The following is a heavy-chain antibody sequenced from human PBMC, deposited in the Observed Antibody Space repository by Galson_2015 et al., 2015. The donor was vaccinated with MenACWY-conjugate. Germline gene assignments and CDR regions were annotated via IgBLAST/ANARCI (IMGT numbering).Heavy chain of an antibody. J-gene: IGHJ3*02. CDR3: AREGGIAVAFDI. CDR2: INPSGGSA. D-gene: IGHD6-19*01. Sequence: SVKVSCKASGYTFTSYYMHWVRQAPGQGLEWMGIINPSGGSASYAQKLQGRVTMTRDTSTSTAYMELSSLRSEDTAVYYCAREGGIAVAFDIWGQGTMVTVSS. CDR1: GYTFTSYY. V-gene: IGHV1-46*01.